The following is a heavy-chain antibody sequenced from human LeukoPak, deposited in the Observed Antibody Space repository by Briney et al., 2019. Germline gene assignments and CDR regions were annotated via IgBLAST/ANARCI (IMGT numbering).Heavy chain of an antibody. CDR2: ISYDGSNK. Sequence: GSLRLSCAASEFTFSRYAMHWVRQAPGKGLEWVAIISYDGSNKYYADSVKGRFTISRDNSKNTLYLQMNSLTAEDTAVYYCAREVATSYFDYWGQGTLVTVSS. CDR3: AREVATSYFDY. CDR1: EFTFSRYA. J-gene: IGHJ4*02. D-gene: IGHD5-12*01. V-gene: IGHV3-30-3*01.